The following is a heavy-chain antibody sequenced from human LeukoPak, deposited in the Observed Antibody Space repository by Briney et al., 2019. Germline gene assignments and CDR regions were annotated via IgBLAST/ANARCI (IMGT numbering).Heavy chain of an antibody. V-gene: IGHV3-30*18. J-gene: IGHJ4*02. D-gene: IGHD2-21*02. CDR1: GFTFSSYG. CDR2: ISYDGSNK. Sequence: GGSLRLSCAASGFTFSSYGTHWVRQAPGKGLEWVAVISYDGSNKYYADSVKGRFTISRDNSKNTLYLQMNSLRAEDTAVYYCAKDHGGDVFDYWGQGTLVTVSS. CDR3: AKDHGGDVFDY.